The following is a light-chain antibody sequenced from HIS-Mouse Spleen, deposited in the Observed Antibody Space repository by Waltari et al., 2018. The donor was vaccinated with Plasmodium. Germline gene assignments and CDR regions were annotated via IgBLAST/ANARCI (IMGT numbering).Light chain of an antibody. CDR3: QSADSSGTYV. Sequence: SYELTQPPSVSVSPGQTARITCSGDALPTQYAYWYQQKPGQAPVLVIYKDSERPSGIPERFSGSSSGTTVTLTISGVQEEDEADYYCQSADSSGTYVFGTGTKVTVL. V-gene: IGLV3-25*03. CDR2: KDS. CDR1: ALPTQY. J-gene: IGLJ1*01.